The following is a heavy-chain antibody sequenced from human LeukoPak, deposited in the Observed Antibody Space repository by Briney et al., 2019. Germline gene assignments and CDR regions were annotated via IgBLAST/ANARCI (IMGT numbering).Heavy chain of an antibody. CDR3: ARIAKWDAFGI. D-gene: IGHD2-21*01. J-gene: IGHJ3*02. CDR2: INAGNGNT. CDR1: GYTFTSCA. Sequence: GASVKVYCKASGYTFTSCAMHWVRQAPGQRLEWMGWINAGNGNTKYSQKFQGRVTITRDTSSSTAYMELSSLRSEDTAVYYCARIAKWDAFGIWGQGTMVTVSS. V-gene: IGHV1-3*01.